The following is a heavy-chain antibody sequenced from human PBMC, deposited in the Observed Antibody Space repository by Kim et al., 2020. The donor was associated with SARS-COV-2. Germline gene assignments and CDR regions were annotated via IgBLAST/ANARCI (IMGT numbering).Heavy chain of an antibody. V-gene: IGHV7-4-1*02. Sequence: YAQGFTGRFVFSLDTSVSTAYLQISSLKAEDTAVYYCARGHYGSGGLFDYWGQGTLVTVSS. J-gene: IGHJ4*02. D-gene: IGHD3-10*01. CDR3: ARGHYGSGGLFDY.